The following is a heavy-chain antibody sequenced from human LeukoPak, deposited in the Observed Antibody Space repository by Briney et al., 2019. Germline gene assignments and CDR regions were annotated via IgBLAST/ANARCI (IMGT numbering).Heavy chain of an antibody. CDR3: AKDQSRVGASDPFDY. CDR1: GFTFSSFA. Sequence: GGSLRPSCAASGFTFSSFAMTWIRQAPGKGLEWVSGISGTGGSTYYADSVKGRFTISRENSINTVFLEMNSLRAEDTAIYYCAKDQSRVGASDPFDYWGQGILVTVSS. CDR2: ISGTGGST. D-gene: IGHD1-26*01. V-gene: IGHV3-23*01. J-gene: IGHJ4*02.